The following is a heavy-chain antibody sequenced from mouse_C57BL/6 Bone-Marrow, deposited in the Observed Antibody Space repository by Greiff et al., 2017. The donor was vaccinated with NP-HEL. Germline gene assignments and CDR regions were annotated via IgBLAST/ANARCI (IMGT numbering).Heavy chain of an antibody. CDR1: GYTFTSYG. V-gene: IGHV1-81*01. CDR3: ARDYGSSYVAWFAY. D-gene: IGHD1-1*01. J-gene: IGHJ3*01. CDR2: IYPRSGNT. Sequence: QVQLQQSGAELARPGASVKLSCKASGYTFTSYGMSWVKQRTGQGLEWIGEIYPRSGNTYYNEKFKGKATLTADKSSSTAYMELRSLTSEDSAVYFCARDYGSSYVAWFAYWGQGTLVTVSA.